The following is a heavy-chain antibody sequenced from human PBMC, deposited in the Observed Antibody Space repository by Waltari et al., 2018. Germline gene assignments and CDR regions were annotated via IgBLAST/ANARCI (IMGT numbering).Heavy chain of an antibody. J-gene: IGHJ5*01. CDR3: LRRWFDS. CDR2: ISPGGGVT. Sequence: EVQLLESGGGLVQPGWSLRLSCAASGFTFTSFVMSWVRQAPRKGLEWVSAISPGGGVTYYADSVKGRFTVSRDNSKNTLYLQMNSLRAEDTAVYYCLRRWFDSWGQGTLVIVSS. V-gene: IGHV3-23*01. CDR1: GFTFTSFV.